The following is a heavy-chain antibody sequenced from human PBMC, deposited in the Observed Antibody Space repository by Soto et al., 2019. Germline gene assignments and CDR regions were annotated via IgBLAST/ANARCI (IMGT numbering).Heavy chain of an antibody. CDR1: GYTFTNHE. CDR3: ARGQSWTDS. V-gene: IGHV1-8*01. CDR2: INPSSGIT. J-gene: IGHJ4*02. Sequence: QVQLVQSGAEVKKPGASVKVSCQAFGYTFTNHEISWVRQAAGQGLEWMGWINPSSGITGYAQKFQGRVAMTRDTSITTAYMELSSLRSEDTAVYYCARGQSWTDSWGQGTLVTVSS. D-gene: IGHD6-13*01.